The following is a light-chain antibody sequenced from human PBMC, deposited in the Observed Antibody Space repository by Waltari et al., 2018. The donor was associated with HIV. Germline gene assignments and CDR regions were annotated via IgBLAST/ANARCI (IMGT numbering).Light chain of an antibody. J-gene: IGLJ1*01. V-gene: IGLV1-47*01. Sequence: QSVLTQPPSASGTPGQRVAISCSGSSSNIGRHYVYWYQQVPGAAPKLLLYRNNQRHSGVPARFSGSKSGASASLAISGLRSDDEADYYCAAWDDSLKNYVFGTGTRVTVL. CDR1: SSNIGRHY. CDR2: RNN. CDR3: AAWDDSLKNYV.